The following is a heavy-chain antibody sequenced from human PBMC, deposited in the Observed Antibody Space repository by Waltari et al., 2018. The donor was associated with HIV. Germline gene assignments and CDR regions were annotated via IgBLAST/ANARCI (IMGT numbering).Heavy chain of an antibody. J-gene: IGHJ3*02. D-gene: IGHD3-22*01. V-gene: IGHV3-49*04. CDR1: GFTFGDYA. CDR2: IRSKAYGVTT. Sequence: EVQLVESGGGLVQPGRSLRLSCTASGFTFGDYAMSWVRQAPGKGLEWVGFIRSKAYGVTTEYAASVKGRFTISRDDSKSIAYLQMNSLKTEDTAVYYCTSKDRNHANYDSSGFYDAFDIWGQGTLVTVSS. CDR3: TSKDRNHANYDSSGFYDAFDI.